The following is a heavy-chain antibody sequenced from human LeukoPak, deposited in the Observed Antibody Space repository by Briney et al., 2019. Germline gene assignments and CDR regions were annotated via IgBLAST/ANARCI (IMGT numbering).Heavy chain of an antibody. CDR2: VYTSGST. Sequence: SETLSLTCPVSGGSISSDYWSWIRQPDGKGLGWVGRVYTSGSTNYNPSLKSRVTMSVDTSKSQFSLKLSSVTAADTAVYYCAREGGMVRGVDYWGQGTLVTVSS. J-gene: IGHJ4*02. CDR3: AREGGMVRGVDY. CDR1: GGSISSDY. D-gene: IGHD3-10*01. V-gene: IGHV4-4*07.